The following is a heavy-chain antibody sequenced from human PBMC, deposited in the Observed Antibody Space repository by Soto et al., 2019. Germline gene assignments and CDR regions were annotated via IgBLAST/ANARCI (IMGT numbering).Heavy chain of an antibody. CDR3: ASSPAFSSSWYGLPPDPSHGMDV. D-gene: IGHD6-13*01. V-gene: IGHV1-46*01. CDR2: INPIGGIT. CDR1: GYTFTSFY. Sequence: QMQLVQSGAEVKRPGASVRVSCKSSGYTFTSFYIHWVRQAPGQGLEWMGIINPIGGITNFAQRFKGRVTMTRDMSTNTHSMELSSLKSDDAAVYYCASSPAFSSSWYGLPPDPSHGMDVWGQGTTVTVS. J-gene: IGHJ6*02.